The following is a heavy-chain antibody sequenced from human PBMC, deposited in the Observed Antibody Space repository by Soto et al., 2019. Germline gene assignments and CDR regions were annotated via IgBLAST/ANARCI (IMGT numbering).Heavy chain of an antibody. V-gene: IGHV3-23*01. J-gene: IGHJ4*02. CDR2: ITGNGGSI. Sequence: EVQLLESGGGLVQPGGSLRLSCAASGFTFSTYALSWVRQAPGKGLEWVSAITGNGGSIYYADSVKGRFTISRDNSKNTLYLQMNSLRAEDTAIYYCAKTSAATIRVGNDDWGKGTPVTVSS. D-gene: IGHD5-12*01. CDR1: GFTFSTYA. CDR3: AKTSAATIRVGNDD.